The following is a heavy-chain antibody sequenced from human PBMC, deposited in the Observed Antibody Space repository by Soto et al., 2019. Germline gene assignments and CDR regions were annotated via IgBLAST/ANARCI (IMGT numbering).Heavy chain of an antibody. D-gene: IGHD3-22*01. CDR2: INPNSGGT. CDR3: ARGLSYYDSSGYYYSNGMDV. V-gene: IGHV1-2*04. CDR1: GYTFTGYY. Sequence: ASVKFSCKASGYTFTGYYMHWVRQAPGQGLEWMGWINPNSGGTNYAQKFQGWVTMTRDTSISTAYMELSRLRSDDTAVYYCARGLSYYDSSGYYYSNGMDVWGQ. J-gene: IGHJ6*02.